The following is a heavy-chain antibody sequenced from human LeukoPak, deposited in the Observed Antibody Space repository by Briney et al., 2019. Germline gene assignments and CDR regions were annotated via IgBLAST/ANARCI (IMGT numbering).Heavy chain of an antibody. Sequence: SETLSLTCTVSGGSISSSSYYWGWIRQPPGKGLEWIGSIYYSGSTYSNRSLTSRVTISVDTSKNQFSLNLSSVTAADTAVYYCARLIAHGGYFGPHFDYWGQGTLVTVSS. D-gene: IGHD3-10*01. CDR2: IYYSGST. CDR3: ARLIAHGGYFGPHFDY. V-gene: IGHV4-39*01. CDR1: GGSISSSSYY. J-gene: IGHJ4*02.